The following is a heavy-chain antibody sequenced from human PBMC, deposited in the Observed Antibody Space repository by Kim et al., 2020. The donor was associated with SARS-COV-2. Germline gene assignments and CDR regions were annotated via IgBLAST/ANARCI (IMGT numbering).Heavy chain of an antibody. J-gene: IGHJ4*02. V-gene: IGHV1-18*01. D-gene: IGHD5-12*01. CDR3: VRDKYSLSGGDLDY. Sequence: YAQTLQGRVFITADTSTATAYMELRSLRSDDTAVYYCVRDKYSLSGGDLDYWGQGTLVTVSS.